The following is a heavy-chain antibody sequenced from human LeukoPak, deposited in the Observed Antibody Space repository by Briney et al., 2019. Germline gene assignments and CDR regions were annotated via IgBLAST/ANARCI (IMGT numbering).Heavy chain of an antibody. CDR3: ARDSHNWNYSGFDP. CDR2: INPNSGGT. Sequence: ASVKVSCKASGYTFTGYYMHWVRQAPGQGLEWMGWINPNSGGTSYAQKFQGRVTMTRDTSISTAYMELSRLRSDDTAVYYCARDSHNWNYSGFDPWGQGTLVTVSS. V-gene: IGHV1-2*02. D-gene: IGHD1-7*01. CDR1: GYTFTGYY. J-gene: IGHJ5*02.